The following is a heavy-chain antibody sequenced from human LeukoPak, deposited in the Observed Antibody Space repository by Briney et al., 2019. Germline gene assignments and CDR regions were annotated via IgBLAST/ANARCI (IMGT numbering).Heavy chain of an antibody. V-gene: IGHV3-23*01. CDR2: VSGGGGST. J-gene: IGHJ4*02. D-gene: IGHD1-26*01. CDR1: GFTMSHYG. Sequence: GGSLRLSCAASGFTMSHYGVSWVRQAPGKGLEWVSAVSGGGGSTYYADSVKGRFTISRDNSKNTLYLQMNSLRAEDTAVYYCAKDRHHSGSYAADIDYWGQGTLVAVSS. CDR3: AKDRHHSGSYAADIDY.